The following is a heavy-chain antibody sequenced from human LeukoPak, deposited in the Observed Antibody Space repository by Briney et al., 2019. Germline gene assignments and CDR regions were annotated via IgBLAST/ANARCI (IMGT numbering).Heavy chain of an antibody. D-gene: IGHD4-17*01. V-gene: IGHV1-2*02. CDR1: GYTFTGYY. J-gene: IGHJ4*02. CDR3: ARDSALLNNGDWYGGSDY. Sequence: ASVKVSCKASGYTFTGYYIHWVRQAPGQGLEWMGWINPNSGGTNSAQKFQGRVTMTTDTSKNTAYMELRSLRSDDTAMYYCARDSALLNNGDWYGGSDYWGQGTLVTVSS. CDR2: INPNSGGT.